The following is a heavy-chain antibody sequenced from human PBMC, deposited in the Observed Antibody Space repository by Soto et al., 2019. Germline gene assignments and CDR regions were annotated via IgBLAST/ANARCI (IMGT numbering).Heavy chain of an antibody. V-gene: IGHV1-18*01. CDR1: CYTFTSNG. D-gene: IGHD3-3*01. CDR3: ALVGVRRAPPRFSPH. Sequence: GASVKVSCKASCYTFTSNGIRWVLQASGQGLEWMGWINPYNGNTQYEDQFSGRVTVTADTSTTTSFIEWTSLTSDDTAVFYCALVGVRRAPPRFSPHCGQGPL. CDR2: INPYNGNT. J-gene: IGHJ1*01.